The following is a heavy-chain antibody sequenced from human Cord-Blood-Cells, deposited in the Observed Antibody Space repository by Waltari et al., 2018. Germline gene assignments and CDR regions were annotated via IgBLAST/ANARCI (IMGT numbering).Heavy chain of an antibody. J-gene: IGHJ3*02. Sequence: QVQLVQSGAEVKKPGASVKVSCKASGYTFTSYGITWVRQAPGQGLEWMGWISAYNGNTNYAQKLQGRVTMTTDTSTSTAYMELRSLRADDTAVYYCARDLPGGQTPVTNDAFDIWGQGTMVTVSS. CDR2: ISAYNGNT. D-gene: IGHD4-17*01. CDR3: ARDLPGGQTPVTNDAFDI. V-gene: IGHV1-18*04. CDR1: GYTFTSYG.